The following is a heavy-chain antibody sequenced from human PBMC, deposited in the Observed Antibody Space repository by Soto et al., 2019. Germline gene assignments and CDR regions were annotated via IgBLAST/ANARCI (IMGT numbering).Heavy chain of an antibody. V-gene: IGHV4-59*08. D-gene: IGHD3-3*01. CDR2: IYYSGST. CDR1: GGSISSYY. J-gene: IGHJ6*03. CDR3: ARHFGDFYDYYYYMDV. Sequence: SETLSLTCTVSGGSISSYYWSWIRQPPGKGLEWIGYIYYSGSTNYNPSLKSRVTISVDTSKNQFSLKLSSVTAADTAVYYCARHFGDFYDYYYYMDVWGKGTTVT.